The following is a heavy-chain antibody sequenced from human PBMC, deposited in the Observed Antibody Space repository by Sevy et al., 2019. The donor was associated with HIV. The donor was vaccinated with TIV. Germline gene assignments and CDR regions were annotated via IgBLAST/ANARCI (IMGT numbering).Heavy chain of an antibody. CDR2: INPNSGGT. CDR3: ARDSDCSSTSCYSWFDP. V-gene: IGHV1-2*02. CDR1: GYTFTGYY. Sequence: ASVKVSCKASGYTFTGYYMHWVRQAPGQGLEWMGWINPNSGGTNYAQKFQGRVTMTRDTSISTAYMELSRLRSDDTAVYYCARDSDCSSTSCYSWFDPWGQGTLVTVSS. D-gene: IGHD2-2*02. J-gene: IGHJ5*02.